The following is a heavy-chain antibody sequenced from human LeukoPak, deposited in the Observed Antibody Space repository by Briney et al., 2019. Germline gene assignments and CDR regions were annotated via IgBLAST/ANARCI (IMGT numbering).Heavy chain of an antibody. CDR1: GIVFSNTA. J-gene: IGHJ5*02. CDR3: GKDGGQCIRGPEFGP. D-gene: IGHD2-8*01. Sequence: GGSLRLSCAASGIVFSNTAMNWARQSPGRGLEWVSAISGGGERTFYADSVKGRCTISRDNSKNMVYLQMNSLRADDTAIYDCGKDGGQCIRGPEFGPRDKGAVVTVSS. CDR2: ISGGGERT. V-gene: IGHV3-23*01.